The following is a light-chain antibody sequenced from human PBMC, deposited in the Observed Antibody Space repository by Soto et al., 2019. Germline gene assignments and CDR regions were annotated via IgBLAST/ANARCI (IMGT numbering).Light chain of an antibody. CDR2: SND. V-gene: IGLV1-47*02. Sequence: QSVLTQPPSASATPGQRVSISCSGSSSNIGTNFVSWYQQLPGTAPKLLIYSNDQRPSGVPDRFSGSKSGTSASLAISGLRSEDEADYYCSAWDDSLSGWVFGGGTKLTVL. CDR1: SSNIGTNF. J-gene: IGLJ2*01. CDR3: SAWDDSLSGWV.